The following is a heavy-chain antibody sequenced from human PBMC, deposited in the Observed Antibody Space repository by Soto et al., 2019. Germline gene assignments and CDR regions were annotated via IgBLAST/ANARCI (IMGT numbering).Heavy chain of an antibody. Sequence: QVQLVQSGAEVKKPGSSVKVSCKASGGTFSNHIITWVRQAPGQGPEWMGRIIPMLEITNYAQKFQGRVTNAGDKSTTTAYTEVNSLRPEDTAVYYGVRDSPNGSVFRGHDDIDSWGQGALVTVSS. CDR1: GGTFSNHI. CDR3: VRDSPNGSVFRGHDDIDS. D-gene: IGHD5-12*01. J-gene: IGHJ4*02. V-gene: IGHV1-69*08. CDR2: IIPMLEIT.